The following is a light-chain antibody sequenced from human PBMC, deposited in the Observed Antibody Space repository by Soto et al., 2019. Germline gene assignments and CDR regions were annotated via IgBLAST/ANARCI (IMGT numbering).Light chain of an antibody. V-gene: IGKV1-9*01. CDR1: QGIGSY. CDR2: AAS. CDR3: QQLSPYQST. J-gene: IGKJ4*01. Sequence: IQLTQSPSSLSASVGDRVTITCRASQGIGSYLAWYQQKPGEAPKLLISAASTLQSGVPSRFSGSGSGTDFTLTISSLQAEDFATYYCQQLSPYQSTFGGGSKVDIX.